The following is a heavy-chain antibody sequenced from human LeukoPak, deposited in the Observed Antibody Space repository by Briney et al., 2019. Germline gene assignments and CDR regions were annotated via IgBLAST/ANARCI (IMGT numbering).Heavy chain of an antibody. CDR1: GGTFSSYA. CDR3: AREGIRYDFVFYY. Sequence: EASVKVSCKASGGTFSSYAISWVLQAPGQGLEWMGGIIPIFGTANYAQKFQGRVTITTDESTSTAYMELSSLRSEDTAVYYCAREGIRYDFVFYYWGQGTLVTVSS. CDR2: IIPIFGTA. V-gene: IGHV1-69*05. D-gene: IGHD3-3*01. J-gene: IGHJ4*02.